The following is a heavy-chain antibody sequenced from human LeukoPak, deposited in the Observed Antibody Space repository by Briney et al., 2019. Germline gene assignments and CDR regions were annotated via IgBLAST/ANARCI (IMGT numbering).Heavy chain of an antibody. CDR1: GGSISSYY. CDR3: ARPLHYGDYAKSFDP. J-gene: IGHJ5*02. V-gene: IGHV4-4*09. Sequence: SETLSLTCTVSGGSISSYYWSWIRQPPGKGLEWIGYIYTSGSTNYNPSLKSRVTISVDTSKNQFSLKLSSVTAADTAVYYCARPLHYGDYAKSFDPWGQGTLVTVSS. D-gene: IGHD4-17*01. CDR2: IYTSGST.